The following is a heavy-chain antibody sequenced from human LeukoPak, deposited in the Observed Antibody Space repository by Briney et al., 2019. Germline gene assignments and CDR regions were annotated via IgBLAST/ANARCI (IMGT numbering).Heavy chain of an antibody. CDR3: ARDRIARFGELSRFDY. CDR2: ISYDGSNK. V-gene: IGHV3-30*04. CDR1: GFTFSSYA. D-gene: IGHD3-10*01. J-gene: IGHJ4*02. Sequence: PGGSLRLSCAASGFTFSSYAMHWVRQAPGKGLEWVAVISYDGSNKYYADSVKGRFTISRDNSKNTLYLQMNSLRAEDTAVYYCARDRIARFGELSRFDYWGQGTLVTVSS.